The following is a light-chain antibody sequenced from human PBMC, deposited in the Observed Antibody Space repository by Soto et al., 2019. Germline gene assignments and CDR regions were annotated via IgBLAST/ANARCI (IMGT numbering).Light chain of an antibody. Sequence: EIVFTQSPGTLALSRGERATLSCRASQSVCGSSLWWYQQKPGQAPSLVIFDISNRATGIPDRFSGSGSGTDCTLTISRLEPEDFAVYYCQLYSRSPRQITFGQGTRLEIK. J-gene: IGKJ5*01. V-gene: IGKV3-20*01. CDR2: DIS. CDR1: QSVCGSS. CDR3: QLYSRSPRQIT.